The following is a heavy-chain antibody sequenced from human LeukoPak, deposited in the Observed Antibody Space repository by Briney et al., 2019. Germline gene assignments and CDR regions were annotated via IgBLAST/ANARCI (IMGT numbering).Heavy chain of an antibody. Sequence: PSETLSLTCTVSGGSISSSSYYWGWLRQPPGKGLEWIGSIYYSGSTYYNPSLKSRVTISVDTSKNQFSLKLRSVNAADTAVYYCARDCFSSTCYDYWGQGTLVTVSS. CDR3: ARDCFSSTCYDY. CDR1: GGSISSSSYY. V-gene: IGHV4-39*07. D-gene: IGHD2-2*01. J-gene: IGHJ4*02. CDR2: IYYSGST.